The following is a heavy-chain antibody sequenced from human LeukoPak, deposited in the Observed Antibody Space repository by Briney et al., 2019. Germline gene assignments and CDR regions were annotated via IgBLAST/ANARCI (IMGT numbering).Heavy chain of an antibody. CDR2: IYYSGST. J-gene: IGHJ4*02. D-gene: IGHD6-19*01. Sequence: SETLSLTCTVSGGSISSYYWSWIRQPPGEGLEWIGYIYYSGSTNYNPSLKSRVTISVDTSKNQFSLKLSSVTAADTAVYYCARHDSSAWYGGVDHWGQGTLVTVSS. V-gene: IGHV4-59*08. CDR1: GGSISSYY. CDR3: ARHDSSAWYGGVDH.